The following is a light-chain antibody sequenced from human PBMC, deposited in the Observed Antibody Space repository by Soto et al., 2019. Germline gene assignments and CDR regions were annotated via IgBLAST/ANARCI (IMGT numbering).Light chain of an antibody. CDR3: QQYNNWPPDYT. Sequence: ETVMTQSPATLSVSPGERVTLSCRASQSINSNLAWYQQRPGQAPRVLIYDASTRATAVPARFSGSGSGTEFTLTISGLQSEDFAVYYCQQYNNWPPDYTFGQGTKLEIK. CDR2: DAS. V-gene: IGKV3-15*01. J-gene: IGKJ2*01. CDR1: QSINSN.